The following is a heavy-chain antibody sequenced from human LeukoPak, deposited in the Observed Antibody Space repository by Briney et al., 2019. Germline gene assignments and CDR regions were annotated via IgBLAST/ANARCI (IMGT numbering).Heavy chain of an antibody. CDR1: GYTFTGYY. D-gene: IGHD6-19*01. CDR2: INPNSGGT. V-gene: IGHV1-2*02. J-gene: IGHJ6*03. CDR3: ARSIAVADHYYYYYMDV. Sequence: ASVKVSCKASGYTFTGYYMHWVRQAPGQGLEWMGWINPNSGGTNYAQKFQGRVTMTRDTSISTAYMELSRLRSDDTAVYYCARSIAVADHYYYYYMDVWGKGTTVTISS.